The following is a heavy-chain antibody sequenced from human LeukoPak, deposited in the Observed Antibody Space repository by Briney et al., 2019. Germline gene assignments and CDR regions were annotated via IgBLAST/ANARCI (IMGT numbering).Heavy chain of an antibody. CDR2: ISYDGSNK. Sequence: GGSLRLSCAASGFIFSKYDMHWVRQAPGKGLEWVAFISYDGSNKYYADSVKGRFTISRDNSKNTPYLQMNSLRAEDTAVYYCARGGYGDYDYWGQGTLVTVSS. CDR1: GFIFSKYD. CDR3: ARGGYGDYDY. V-gene: IGHV3-30*19. J-gene: IGHJ4*02. D-gene: IGHD4-17*01.